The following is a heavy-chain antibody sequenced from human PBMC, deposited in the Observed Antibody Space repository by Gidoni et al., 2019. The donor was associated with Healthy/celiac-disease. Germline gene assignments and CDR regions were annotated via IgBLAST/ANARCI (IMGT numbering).Heavy chain of an antibody. CDR1: GGSISSSSYY. V-gene: IGHV4-39*01. D-gene: IGHD3-10*01. CDR3: ARQLQGSGTRSMDV. Sequence: QLQLQESGPGLVKPSETLSLTCTVSGGSISSSSYYWGWIRQPPGKGLEWIGSIYYSGSTYYNPSLKSRVTISVDTSKNQFSLKLSSVTAADTAVYYCARQLQGSGTRSMDVWGQGTTVTVSS. CDR2: IYYSGST. J-gene: IGHJ6*02.